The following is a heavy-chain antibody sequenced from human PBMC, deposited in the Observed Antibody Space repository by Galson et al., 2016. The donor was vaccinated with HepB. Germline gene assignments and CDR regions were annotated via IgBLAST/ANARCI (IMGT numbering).Heavy chain of an antibody. D-gene: IGHD6-6*01. CDR1: GYTFTSYD. J-gene: IGHJ4*02. V-gene: IGHV1-8*02. CDR2: MNPNSGNT. CDR3: ARVEYVSSTGANRFDY. Sequence: SVKVSCKASGYTFTSYDIHWVRQATGQGLEWMGWMNPNSGNTGYAQKFQGRVTLTRSTSKSTVYMELSSLRSEDMAMYYCARVEYVSSTGANRFDYWGQGTLVTVSS.